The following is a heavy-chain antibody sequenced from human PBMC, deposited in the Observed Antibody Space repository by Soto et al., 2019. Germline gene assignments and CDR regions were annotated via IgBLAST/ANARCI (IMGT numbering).Heavy chain of an antibody. V-gene: IGHV4-31*03. CDR2: IYYSGST. CDR1: GGSISSGGYY. J-gene: IGHJ6*01. Sequence: QVQLQESGPGLVKPSQTLSLTCTVSGGSISSGGYYWSWIRQHPGKGLEWIGYIYYSGSTYYNPSLTSRATISVVTSKYQCSLKLSSVTAADTAVYYCARATVGDSSYHGMDVWGQGTTVTVSS. D-gene: IGHD3-22*01. CDR3: ARATVGDSSYHGMDV.